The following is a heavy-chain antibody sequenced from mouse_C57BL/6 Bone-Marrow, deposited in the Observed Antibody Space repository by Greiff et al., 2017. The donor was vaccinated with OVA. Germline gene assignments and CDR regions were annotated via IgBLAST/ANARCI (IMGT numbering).Heavy chain of an antibody. CDR1: GYTFTDYY. V-gene: IGHV1-26*01. CDR2: INPNNGGT. CDR3: ARGGPKGDFDY. J-gene: IGHJ2*01. Sequence: EVQLQQSGPELVKPGASVRISCKASGYTFTDYYMNWVKQSHGKSLEWIGDINPNNGGTSYNQKFKGKATLTVDKSSSTAYMELRSLTSEDSAVYYCARGGPKGDFDYWGQGTTLTVSS.